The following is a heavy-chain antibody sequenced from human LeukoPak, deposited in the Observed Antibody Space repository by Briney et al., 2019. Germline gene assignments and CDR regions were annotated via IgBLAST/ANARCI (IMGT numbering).Heavy chain of an antibody. Sequence: GASVKVSCKASGYTFTSYYMHWVRQAPGQGLEWMGIINPSGGSTSYAQKFQGRVTMTRDTSTSTVYMELSSLRSEDTAVYYCARAPNSDYYDSSPMRYWGQGTLVTVSS. CDR3: ARAPNSDYYDSSPMRY. D-gene: IGHD3-22*01. V-gene: IGHV1-46*01. CDR2: INPSGGST. CDR1: GYTFTSYY. J-gene: IGHJ4*02.